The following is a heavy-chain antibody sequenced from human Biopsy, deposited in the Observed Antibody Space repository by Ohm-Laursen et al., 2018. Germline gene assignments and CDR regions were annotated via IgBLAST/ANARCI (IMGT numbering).Heavy chain of an antibody. CDR3: ARDLYDFCGGCPFDP. D-gene: IGHD3-3*01. CDR1: GFTFSGHA. CDR2: INGGGGST. V-gene: IGHV3-23*01. Sequence: LSFTCAASGFTFSGHAMSWVRQAPGKGLECVSIINGGGGSTWYSDPVKGRFTISRDNSKNTLYLQMNSLRAEDTAMYYCARDLYDFCGGCPFDPWGQGTLVTVSP. J-gene: IGHJ5*02.